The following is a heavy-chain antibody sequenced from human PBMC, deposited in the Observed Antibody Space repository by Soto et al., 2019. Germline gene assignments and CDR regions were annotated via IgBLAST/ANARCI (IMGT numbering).Heavy chain of an antibody. J-gene: IGHJ5*02. CDR3: ARDPRAGIAVAGTSQPFDP. V-gene: IGHV1-69*10. D-gene: IGHD6-19*01. CDR1: GGTFSSYA. Sequence: ASVKVSCKASGGTFSSYAISWVRQAPGQGLEWMGGIIPILGIANYAQKFQGRVTITADKSTSTAYMELSSLRSEDTAVYYCARDPRAGIAVAGTSQPFDPWGQGTLVTVSS. CDR2: IIPILGIA.